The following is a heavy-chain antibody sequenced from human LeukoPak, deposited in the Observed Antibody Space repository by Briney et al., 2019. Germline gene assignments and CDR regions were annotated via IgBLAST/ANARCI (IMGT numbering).Heavy chain of an antibody. V-gene: IGHV4-34*01. CDR3: ARQPALTHSHFDY. CDR2: INHSGST. CDR1: GFTFSDYY. J-gene: IGHJ4*02. Sequence: TGGSLRLSCAASGFTFSDYYMSWIRQPPGKGLEWIGEINHSGSTNYNPSLKSRVTISVDTSTSQFSLRLSSVTAADTAVYYCARQPALTHSHFDYWGQGTLVTVSS.